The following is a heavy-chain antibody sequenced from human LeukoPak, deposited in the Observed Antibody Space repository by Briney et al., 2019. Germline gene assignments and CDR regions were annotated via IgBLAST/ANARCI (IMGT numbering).Heavy chain of an antibody. Sequence: PGGSLRLSCAASGFTFSSYAMSWVRQAPGKGLEWVSAISGSGGSTYYADSVKGRFTISRDNSKNTLYLQMNSLRAEDTAVYYCAKALYGDFKHYYYYMDVWGKGTTVTVSS. CDR1: GFTFSSYA. CDR2: ISGSGGST. V-gene: IGHV3-23*01. J-gene: IGHJ6*03. D-gene: IGHD4-17*01. CDR3: AKALYGDFKHYYYYMDV.